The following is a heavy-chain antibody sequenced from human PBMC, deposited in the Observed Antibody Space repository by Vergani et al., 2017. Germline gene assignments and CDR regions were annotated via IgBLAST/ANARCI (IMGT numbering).Heavy chain of an antibody. CDR1: GGSFSGYY. CDR3: ERGPQRSYYYDSSCYLYYFEY. D-gene: IGHD3-22*01. V-gene: IGHV4-34*01. Sequence: QVQLQQWGAGLLKPSETLSLTCAVYGGSFSGYYWSWIRQPPGKGLEWIGEINHSGSTNYNPSLKSRVTISVDTSKNQFSLKLSSVTAADTAVYYCERGPQRSYYYDSSCYLYYFEYWGQGTLVTVSS. J-gene: IGHJ4*02. CDR2: INHSGST.